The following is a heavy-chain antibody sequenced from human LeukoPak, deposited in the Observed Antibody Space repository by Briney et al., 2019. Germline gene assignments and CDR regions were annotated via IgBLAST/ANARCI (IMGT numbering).Heavy chain of an antibody. D-gene: IGHD3-3*01. J-gene: IGHJ3*02. CDR3: AGGGFLSGYYRGGGEHDAFDI. Sequence: SETLSLTCTVSCGSISSYYWSWIRQPPGKGLEWIGYIYYSGSTNYNPPLKARVTISVNTSKNQFSLKMSSVNAADTAVYYCAGGGFLSGYYRGGGEHDAFDIWGQGTMVTVSS. CDR1: CGSISSYY. CDR2: IYYSGST. V-gene: IGHV4-59*01.